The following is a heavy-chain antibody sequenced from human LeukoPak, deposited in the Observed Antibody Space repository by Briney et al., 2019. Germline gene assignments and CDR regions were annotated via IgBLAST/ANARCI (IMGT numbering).Heavy chain of an antibody. CDR1: GFTFSRLA. V-gene: IGHV3-23*01. Sequence: GGSLRLSCAASGFTFSRLAMGWVRQAPGKGLEWVSVISDSGSTTYYADSVKGRFTISRDNSRNTLYLQMNSLTVEDTAVYYCARVWSGQQLVLGDYWGQGALVTVSS. J-gene: IGHJ4*02. CDR2: ISDSGSTT. CDR3: ARVWSGQQLVLGDY. D-gene: IGHD6-13*01.